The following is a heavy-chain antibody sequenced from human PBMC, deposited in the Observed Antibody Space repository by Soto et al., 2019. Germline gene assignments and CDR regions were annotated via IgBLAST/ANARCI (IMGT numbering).Heavy chain of an antibody. CDR2: IWYDGSNK. CDR1: GFTFSSYG. V-gene: IGHV3-33*01. CDR3: ARDQGHDILTGYLMYYLDY. Sequence: GGSLRLSCAASGFTFSSYGMHWVRQAPGKGLEWVAVIWYDGSNKYYADSVKGRFTISRDNSKNTLYLQMNSLRAEDTAVYYCARDQGHDILTGYLMYYLDYWGQGTLVTVSS. J-gene: IGHJ4*02. D-gene: IGHD3-9*01.